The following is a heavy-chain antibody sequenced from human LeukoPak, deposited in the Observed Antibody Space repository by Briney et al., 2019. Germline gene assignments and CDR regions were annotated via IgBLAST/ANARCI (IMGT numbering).Heavy chain of an antibody. J-gene: IGHJ4*02. Sequence: GGSLRLSCAASGFTFSSYEMNWVRQAPGKGLEWVSYISSSGSTIYYADSVKGRFTISRDNAKNSLYLQMNSLRAEYTAVYYCATAVAGYFDYWGQGTLVTVSS. V-gene: IGHV3-48*03. CDR2: ISSSGSTI. CDR3: ATAVAGYFDY. CDR1: GFTFSSYE. D-gene: IGHD6-19*01.